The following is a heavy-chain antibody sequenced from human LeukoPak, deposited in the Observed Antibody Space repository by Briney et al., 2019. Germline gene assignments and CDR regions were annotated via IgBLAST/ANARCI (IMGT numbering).Heavy chain of an antibody. CDR1: GFIFNRFW. V-gene: IGHV3-7*03. CDR2: INTDGSEK. J-gene: IGHJ4*02. CDR3: AREAY. Sequence: GRSLRLSCAASGFIFNRFWMSWARQAPGKGPEWVASINTDGSEKHYVGSVRGRFTISRDNAKNTLHLQMNSLRTEDTALYYCAREAYWGQGILVAVSS.